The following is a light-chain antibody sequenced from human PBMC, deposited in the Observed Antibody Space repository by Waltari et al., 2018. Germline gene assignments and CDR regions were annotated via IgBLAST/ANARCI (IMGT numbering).Light chain of an antibody. V-gene: IGLV2-14*01. J-gene: IGLJ3*02. CDR3: NSYTSSSTLWV. CDR1: SSDGGGYNS. Sequence: QSALTQPASVSGSPGQSITISCTGTSSDGGGYNSVSWYQQHQGKAPKLMIYEVTKRPSGVSDRFSGSKSGNTASLTISGLQAEDEADYYCNSYTSSSTLWVFGGGTKLTVL. CDR2: EVT.